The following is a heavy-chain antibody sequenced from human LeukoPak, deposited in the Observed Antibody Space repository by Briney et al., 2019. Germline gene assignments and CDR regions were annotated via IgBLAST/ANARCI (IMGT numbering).Heavy chain of an antibody. J-gene: IGHJ4*02. CDR3: AKAPPYKKYFDY. CDR2: ISNSGDAT. V-gene: IGHV3-23*01. Sequence: PGGSLRLSCAASGFTFSSYAMHWVRQAPGKGLEWVSTISNSGDATYYADSVKGRLTISRDNSKNTLYLQMNSLRAEDTAVYYCAKAPPYKKYFDYWGQGTLVTVSS. CDR1: GFTFSSYA. D-gene: IGHD1-1*01.